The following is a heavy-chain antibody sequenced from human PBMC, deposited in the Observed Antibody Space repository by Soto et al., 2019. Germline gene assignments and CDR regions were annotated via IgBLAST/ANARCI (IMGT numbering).Heavy chain of an antibody. CDR1: GYSFTTYA. CDR2: ISGYNGNT. CDR3: ARDEGVKVVAERLFEH. Sequence: GASVKVSCKASGYSFTTYAISWVRQAPGQGLEWMGWISGYNGNTNSAKKFQGRVTLTIDTSTGTAYMELRSLRSDDTAVYYCARDEGVKVVAERLFEHWGQGTLVTVSS. D-gene: IGHD2-15*01. J-gene: IGHJ4*02. V-gene: IGHV1-18*01.